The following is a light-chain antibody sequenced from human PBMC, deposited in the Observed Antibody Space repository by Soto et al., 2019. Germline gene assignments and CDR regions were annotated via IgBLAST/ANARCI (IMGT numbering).Light chain of an antibody. CDR2: EVS. CDR3: CSYVGGITSPDV. Sequence: QSVLTQPASVSGSPGQSITISCTGAGNDVGTYNSVYWYQQLPGKAPQLVIYEVSKRPSVISSRFSGSKSGNTASLTISGLQAEDEDDSYCCSYVGGITSPDVFGTGTKVTVL. J-gene: IGLJ1*01. CDR1: GNDVGTYNS. V-gene: IGLV2-23*02.